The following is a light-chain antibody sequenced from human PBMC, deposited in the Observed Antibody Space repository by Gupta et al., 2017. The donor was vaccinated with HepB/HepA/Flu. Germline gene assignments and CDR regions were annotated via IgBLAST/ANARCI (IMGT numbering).Light chain of an antibody. Sequence: QSALTQPASMSGSPGQSITISCPGTSSDVGSHNSVSWSQQHPGKAPKFLIYDVSNRPSGVSYRFSGSKSGNTASLTVSGLQAEDEAYYYCCSYADSYTYVFGTGTKVTVL. CDR3: CSYADSYTYV. CDR1: SSDVGSHNS. J-gene: IGLJ1*01. CDR2: DVS. V-gene: IGLV2-14*03.